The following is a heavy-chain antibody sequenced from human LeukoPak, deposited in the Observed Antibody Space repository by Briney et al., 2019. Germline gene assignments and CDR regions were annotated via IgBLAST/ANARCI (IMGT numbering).Heavy chain of an antibody. Sequence: SETLSLTCTASGASISSNYWSWVRQPPGKGLEWIGYIFYYGSTNYNPSLKSRVTISVDTSKNQFSLKLKSVTAADTAVYYCARWRGDFIIFEYWGQGTLVTVSS. CDR1: GASISSNY. D-gene: IGHD2-21*02. CDR3: ARWRGDFIIFEY. V-gene: IGHV4-59*01. CDR2: IFYYGST. J-gene: IGHJ4*02.